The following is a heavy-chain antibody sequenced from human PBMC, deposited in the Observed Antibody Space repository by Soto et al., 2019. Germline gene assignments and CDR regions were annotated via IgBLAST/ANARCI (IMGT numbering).Heavy chain of an antibody. J-gene: IGHJ6*02. CDR3: AKNWVYCSGGSCYTGLGYYYGMDV. D-gene: IGHD2-15*01. Sequence: SVKVSCKASGGTFSSYAISWVRQAPGQGLEWMGGIIPIFGTANYAQKFQGRVTITADESTSTAYMELSSLRSEDTAVYYCAKNWVYCSGGSCYTGLGYYYGMDVWGQGTTVTVSS. CDR1: GGTFSSYA. CDR2: IIPIFGTA. V-gene: IGHV1-69*13.